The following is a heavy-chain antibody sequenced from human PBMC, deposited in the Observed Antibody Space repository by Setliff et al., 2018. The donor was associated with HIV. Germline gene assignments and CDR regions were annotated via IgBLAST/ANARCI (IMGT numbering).Heavy chain of an antibody. Sequence: PSQTLSLTCTFSGFSLSKSGMCVSWIRQPPGKALEWLARIDWDDDKYYSTSLKTRLTISKDTSKNQVVLKMTNVDPVDTATYYCARMISYSPYFDYWGQGTQVTVSS. CDR1: GFSLSKSGMC. V-gene: IGHV2-70*11. J-gene: IGHJ4*02. D-gene: IGHD1-26*01. CDR2: IDWDDDK. CDR3: ARMISYSPYFDY.